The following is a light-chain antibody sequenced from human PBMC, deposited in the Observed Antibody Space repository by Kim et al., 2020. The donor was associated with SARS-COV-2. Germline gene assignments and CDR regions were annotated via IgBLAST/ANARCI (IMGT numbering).Light chain of an antibody. CDR3: QQSYSTLYT. J-gene: IGKJ2*01. V-gene: IGKV1-39*01. CDR2: DAS. CDR1: HSITNY. Sequence: DIQMTQSPPSLSASVGDRVTISCRSSHSITNYLNWYQQKPGKAPSLLIYDASTLQNGVPSRFVGSGSGTDFTLTITSLQPEDFATYYCQQSYSTLYTFGQGTKLEI.